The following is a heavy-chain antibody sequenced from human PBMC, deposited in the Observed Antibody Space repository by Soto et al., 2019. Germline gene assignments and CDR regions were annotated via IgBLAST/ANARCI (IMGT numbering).Heavy chain of an antibody. CDR2: IYHSGST. CDR3: ARAHYGDYGYGMDV. CDR1: GGSISSGGYS. J-gene: IGHJ6*02. V-gene: IGHV4-30-2*01. Sequence: QLQLQESGSGLVKPSQTLSLTCAVSGGSISSGGYSWSWIRQPPGKGLEWIGYIYHSGSTYYNPSLKSLVTMSLDRSKNQFSLKLSSVTAADTAVYYSARAHYGDYGYGMDVWGQGTTVTVSS. D-gene: IGHD4-17*01.